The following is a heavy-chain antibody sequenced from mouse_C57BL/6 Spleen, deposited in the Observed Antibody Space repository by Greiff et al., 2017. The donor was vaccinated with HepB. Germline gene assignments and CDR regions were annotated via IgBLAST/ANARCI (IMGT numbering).Heavy chain of an antibody. D-gene: IGHD1-1*01. CDR3: ARGNYYYAMDY. Sequence: QVQLKESGPELVKPGASVKISCKASGYAFSSSWMNWVKQRPGKGLEWIGRIYPGDGDTNYNGKFKGKATLTADKSSSTAYRQLSSLTSEDSAVYFCARGNYYYAMDYWGQGTSVTVSS. V-gene: IGHV1-82*01. CDR2: IYPGDGDT. J-gene: IGHJ4*01. CDR1: GYAFSSSW.